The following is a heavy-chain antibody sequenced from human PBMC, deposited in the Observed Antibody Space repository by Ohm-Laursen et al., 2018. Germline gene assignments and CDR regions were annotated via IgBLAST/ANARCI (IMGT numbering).Heavy chain of an antibody. CDR1: GFTFRSYA. V-gene: IGHV3-23*01. J-gene: IGHJ6*02. CDR3: AKREYIVVAGNYYYHGMDV. D-gene: IGHD6-19*01. Sequence: SLRLSCAASGFTFRSYAMSWVRLAPGKGLEWVSTITTSGGGTYYADSVKGRFTISRDNAKNVLYLQMNSLRAEDTAVYYCAKREYIVVAGNYYYHGMDVWGQGTTVTVSS. CDR2: ITTSGGGT.